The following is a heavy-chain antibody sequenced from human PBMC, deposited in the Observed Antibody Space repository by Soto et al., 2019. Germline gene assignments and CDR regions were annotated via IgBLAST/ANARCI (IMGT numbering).Heavy chain of an antibody. D-gene: IGHD3-3*01. CDR3: ATDYDFWSGYYDAFDI. CDR2: ISSSSSYI. J-gene: IGHJ3*02. Sequence: GGSLRLSCAASGFTFSSYSMNWVRQAPGKGLEWVSSISSSSSYIYYADSVKGRFTISRDNAKNSLYLQMNSLRAEDTAVYYCATDYDFWSGYYDAFDIWGQGTMVTVSS. CDR1: GFTFSSYS. V-gene: IGHV3-21*01.